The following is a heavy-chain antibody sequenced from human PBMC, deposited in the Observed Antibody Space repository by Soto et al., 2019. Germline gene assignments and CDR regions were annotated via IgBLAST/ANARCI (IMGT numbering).Heavy chain of an antibody. D-gene: IGHD2-8*01. CDR3: VSQRTSVLTQAYFDY. V-gene: IGHV4-39*01. CDR2: VYYRGRS. CDR1: GGSVSNSNYY. Sequence: SETLSLTCTVSGGSVSNSNYYWGWIRQSPGKGLEWIGSVYYRGRSYSKSSVKSRVTISVDTSKNQSSLNLNSVTASDTAVYYCVSQRTSVLTQAYFDYWGPGALVTVSS. J-gene: IGHJ4*02.